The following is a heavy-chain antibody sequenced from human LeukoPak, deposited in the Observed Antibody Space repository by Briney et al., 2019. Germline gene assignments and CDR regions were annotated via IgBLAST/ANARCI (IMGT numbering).Heavy chain of an antibody. D-gene: IGHD6-13*01. J-gene: IGHJ4*02. CDR3: ARHRSSWYYFDY. Sequence: SETLSLTCAVYGGSFSGYYWSWIRQPPGKGLEWIGYIYYSGSTNYNPSLKSRVTISVDTSKNQFSLKLSSVTAADTAVYYCARHRSSWYYFDYWGQGTLVTVSS. CDR2: IYYSGST. CDR1: GGSFSGYY. V-gene: IGHV4-59*08.